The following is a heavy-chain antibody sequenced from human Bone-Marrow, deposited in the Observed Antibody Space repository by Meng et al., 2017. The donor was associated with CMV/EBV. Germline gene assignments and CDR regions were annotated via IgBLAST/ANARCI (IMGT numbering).Heavy chain of an antibody. CDR2: IHPSPGST. CDR1: GYTFTGYN. J-gene: IGHJ6*01. V-gene: IGHV1-46*01. CDR3: AREPPSRPTPTVYHHGMDV. Sequence: ASVKVSCKASGYTFTGYNIHWVRQAPGQALEWVGIIHPSPGSTIYAQKFKGRVSLTMDTSTSTVYMEVSRLRSEDPAVYYCAREPPSRPTPTVYHHGMDVWGQGTTVTVSS. D-gene: IGHD4-17*01.